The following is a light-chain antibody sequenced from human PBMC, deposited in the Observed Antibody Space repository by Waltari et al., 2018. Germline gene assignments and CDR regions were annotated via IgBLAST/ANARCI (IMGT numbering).Light chain of an antibody. CDR1: SLRSDY. J-gene: IGLJ2*01. CDR2: GKN. CDR3: NSRDSSGNSVV. V-gene: IGLV3-19*01. Sequence: SSELTRDPAVSVTLGQTVRITVQGDSLRSDYASWYQQKPGQAPVLVIYGKNNRPSGIPDRFSGSSSGNTASLTITGAQAEDEADYYGNSRDSSGNSVVFGGGTKLTVL.